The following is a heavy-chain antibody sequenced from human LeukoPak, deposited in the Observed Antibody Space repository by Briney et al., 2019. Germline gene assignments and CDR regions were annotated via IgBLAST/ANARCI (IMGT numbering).Heavy chain of an antibody. CDR3: AGIPVFGVVLHEEPV. V-gene: IGHV1-69*10. Sequence: SVKVSCKASGATFSDYAINWVRQAPGQGLEWMGVFIPILGTANSTQKFQDRVTITADMSTNTAYMELSSLRSEDTAVYFCAGIPVFGVVLHEEPVWGKGTTVTVSS. CDR1: GATFSDYA. D-gene: IGHD3-3*01. J-gene: IGHJ6*04. CDR2: FIPILGTA.